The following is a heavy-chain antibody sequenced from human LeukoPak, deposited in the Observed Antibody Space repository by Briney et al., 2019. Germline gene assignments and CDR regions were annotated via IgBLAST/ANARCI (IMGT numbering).Heavy chain of an antibody. J-gene: IGHJ4*02. D-gene: IGHD4-11*01. V-gene: IGHV3-21*01. Sequence: PGGSLRLSCAASGFTFSSYSMNWVRQAPGKGLEWVSSISSSSSYIYYADSVKGRCTISRDNAKNSLYLQMNSLRAEDTAGYYCAAHLHYSDYVHPLHYWGQGTLVTVSS. CDR2: ISSSSSYI. CDR1: GFTFSSYS. CDR3: AAHLHYSDYVHPLHY.